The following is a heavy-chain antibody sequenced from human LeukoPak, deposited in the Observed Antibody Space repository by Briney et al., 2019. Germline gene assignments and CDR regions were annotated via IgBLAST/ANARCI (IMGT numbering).Heavy chain of an antibody. D-gene: IGHD1-26*01. V-gene: IGHV3-7*01. J-gene: IGHJ3*02. Sequence: GGSLRLSCAASGFTFSSYWLSWVRQAPGKGLEWVANIKQDGSEKYYVDSVKGRFTISGDNAKNSLYLQMNSLRAEDTAVYYCARAAGELHAFDIWGQGTMVTVSS. CDR1: GFTFSSYW. CDR3: ARAAGELHAFDI. CDR2: IKQDGSEK.